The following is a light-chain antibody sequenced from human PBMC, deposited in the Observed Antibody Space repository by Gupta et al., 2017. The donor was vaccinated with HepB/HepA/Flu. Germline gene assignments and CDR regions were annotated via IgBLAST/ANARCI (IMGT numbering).Light chain of an antibody. CDR1: QSISNY. CDR3: QQRSS. J-gene: IGKJ2*01. Sequence: DIQMTQSPSSLSASVGDRVTITCRTSQSISNYLNWYQQKPGKAPKLLIYAASSLQSGVTSRFSGSGSGTDFTRTSSSMQPEDFATYDGQQRSSFGQGTKLEIK. CDR2: AAS. V-gene: IGKV1-39*01.